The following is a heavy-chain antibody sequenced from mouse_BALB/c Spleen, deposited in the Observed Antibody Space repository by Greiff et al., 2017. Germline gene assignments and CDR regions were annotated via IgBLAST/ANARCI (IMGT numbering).Heavy chain of an antibody. CDR3: ARDPTVVATKPFIYAMDY. CDR1: GFSLTSYG. Sequence: QVQLKQSGPGLVAPSQSLSITCTVSGFSLTSYGVHWVRQPPGKGLEWLGVIWAGGSTNYNSALMSRLSISKDNSKSQVFLKMNSLQTDDTAMYYCARDPTVVATKPFIYAMDYWGQGTSVTVSA. V-gene: IGHV2-9*02. J-gene: IGHJ4*01. D-gene: IGHD1-1*01. CDR2: IWAGGST.